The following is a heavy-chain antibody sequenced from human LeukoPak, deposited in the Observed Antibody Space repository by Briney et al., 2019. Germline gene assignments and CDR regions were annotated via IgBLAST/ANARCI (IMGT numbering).Heavy chain of an antibody. J-gene: IGHJ4*02. CDR3: VNFDGGNSHY. Sequence: PGGSLRLSCAASGFTFDDYAMHWVRHAPGKGLEWVSLISGDGGTTYYADSMKGRFTISRDNSKNSLYLQMNSLRPEDTALYYCVNFDGGNSHYWGQGTLVTVSS. CDR1: GFTFDDYA. V-gene: IGHV3-43*02. D-gene: IGHD4-23*01. CDR2: ISGDGGTT.